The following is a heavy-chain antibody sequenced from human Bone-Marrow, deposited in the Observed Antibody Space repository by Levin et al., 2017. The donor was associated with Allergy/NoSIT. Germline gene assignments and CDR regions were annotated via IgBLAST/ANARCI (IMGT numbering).Heavy chain of an antibody. D-gene: IGHD1-26*01. V-gene: IGHV4-31*03. CDR3: ARVGQWGDPFDF. J-gene: IGHJ3*01. CDR2: IFYTGTT. CDR1: GGSINTGDSY. Sequence: ASETLSLTCSVSGGSINTGDSYWNWIRQTPGRGLEWIGYIFYTGTTHYNPSLESRVTISVDTSKNLFSLTLKSVTAADTAVYYCARVGQWGDPFDFWGQGTLVTVSS.